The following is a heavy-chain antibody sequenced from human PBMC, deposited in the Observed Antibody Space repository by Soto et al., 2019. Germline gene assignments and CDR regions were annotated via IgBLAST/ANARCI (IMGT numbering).Heavy chain of an antibody. D-gene: IGHD6-6*01. CDR2: INAWNGNK. CDR1: GYTFTSYA. V-gene: IGHV1-3*01. Sequence: ASVKVSGKASGYTFTSYAIHWVRHAARQRIEWMGSINAWNGNKKYSQKVPRRVTNTRDTSASTDYMGLRRFRSEDTAVYYRARDGVYRPNYACAQATLPPVSS. J-gene: IGHJ5*02. CDR3: ARDGVYRPNYA.